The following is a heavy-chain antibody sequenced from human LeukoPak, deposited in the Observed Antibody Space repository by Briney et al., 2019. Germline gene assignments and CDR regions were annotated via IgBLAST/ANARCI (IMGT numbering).Heavy chain of an antibody. V-gene: IGHV3-21*01. CDR1: GFTFSNYA. Sequence: GGSLRLSCAASGFTFSNYAMHWVRQAPGKGLEWVSSISCSGTYLYNADSVKGRFTISRDNAKDSLYLQMISLRVEDTAVYFCARGLFGVINPTDYWGEGTLVTVSS. CDR2: ISCSGTYL. D-gene: IGHD3-3*01. CDR3: ARGLFGVINPTDY. J-gene: IGHJ4*02.